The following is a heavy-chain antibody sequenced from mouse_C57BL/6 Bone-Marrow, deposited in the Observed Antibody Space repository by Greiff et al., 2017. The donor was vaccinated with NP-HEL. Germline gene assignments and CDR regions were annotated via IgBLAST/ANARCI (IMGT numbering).Heavy chain of an antibody. D-gene: IGHD1-1*01. V-gene: IGHV1-75*01. CDR2: IFPGSGST. J-gene: IGHJ3*01. Sequence: VQLQESGPELVKPGASVKISCKASGYTFTDYYINWVKQRPGQGLEWIGWIFPGSGSTYYNEKFKGKATLTVDKSSSTAYMLLSSLTSEDSAVYFCARSWDYGSSQFAYWGQGTLVTVSA. CDR1: GYTFTDYY. CDR3: ARSWDYGSSQFAY.